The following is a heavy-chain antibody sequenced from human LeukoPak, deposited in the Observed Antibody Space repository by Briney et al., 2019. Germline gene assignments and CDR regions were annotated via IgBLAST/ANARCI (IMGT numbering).Heavy chain of an antibody. CDR1: GGSISSYY. CDR3: ARGYSNYVYYFDY. J-gene: IGHJ4*02. V-gene: IGHV4-59*01. CDR2: IHYSGST. Sequence: SETLSLTCTVSGGSISSYYWSWIRQPPGKGLEWIGYIHYSGSTNYNPSLKSRVTISVDTSKNQFSLKLSSVTAADTAVYYCARGYSNYVYYFDYWGQGTLVTVSS. D-gene: IGHD4-11*01.